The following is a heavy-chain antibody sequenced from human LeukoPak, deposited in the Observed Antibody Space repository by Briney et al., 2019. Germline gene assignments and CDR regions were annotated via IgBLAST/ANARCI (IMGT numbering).Heavy chain of an antibody. CDR2: INPSGGST. CDR1: GYTFTSYG. Sequence: GASVKVSCKASGYTFTSYGISWVRQAPGQGLEWMGEINPSGGSTSYAQKFQGRITVTRDTYTNTVYMDLSSLRSEDTATYYCARGAPTTRIGAGRFDYWGQGSLLTVAT. CDR3: ARGAPTTRIGAGRFDY. V-gene: IGHV1-46*01. D-gene: IGHD5-12*01. J-gene: IGHJ4*02.